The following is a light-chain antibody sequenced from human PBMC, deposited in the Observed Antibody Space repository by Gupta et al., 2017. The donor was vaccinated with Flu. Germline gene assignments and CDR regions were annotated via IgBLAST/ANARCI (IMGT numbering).Light chain of an antibody. CDR3: GTWDSSRSVWV. J-gene: IGLJ3*02. Sequence: KATISSSGSSSKIGNNYVSWYQQLPATPPKLLIYENNKRPSEVPDRLYGSKSDTSVTLGITGLQTGAEAGYNCGTWDSSRSVWVLGGGTKLTVL. CDR2: ENN. V-gene: IGLV1-51*02. CDR1: SSKIGNNY.